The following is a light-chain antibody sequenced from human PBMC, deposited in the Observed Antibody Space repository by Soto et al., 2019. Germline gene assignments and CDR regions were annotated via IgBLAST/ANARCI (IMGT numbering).Light chain of an antibody. CDR2: DVT. CDR1: SSDVGGYNY. V-gene: IGLV2-14*01. CDR3: NSYTTANTYV. J-gene: IGLJ1*01. Sequence: QSALNQPASVSGSPGQSITISCTGTSSDVGGYNYVSWYQQHPGKAPKLMIYDVTNRPSGVSDRFSGSKSGSTASLTISGLQAEDEADYYCNSYTTANTYVFGSGTKVTVL.